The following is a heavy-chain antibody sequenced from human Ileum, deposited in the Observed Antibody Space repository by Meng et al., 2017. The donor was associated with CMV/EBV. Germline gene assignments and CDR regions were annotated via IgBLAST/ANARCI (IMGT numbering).Heavy chain of an antibody. V-gene: IGHV3-66*01. Sequence: VGMVESGGGVFHTGGSLRVSCVHSGLTLSRYGMHCSRQAPGKGLEWVSSIENHGTSYYADSVKGRFTISRDNYKNTVFLQMNILRVEDTALYYCTGAGGFSDPWGQGTLVTVSS. CDR3: TGAGGFSDP. CDR1: GLTLSRYG. CDR2: IENHGTS. D-gene: IGHD3-16*01. J-gene: IGHJ5*02.